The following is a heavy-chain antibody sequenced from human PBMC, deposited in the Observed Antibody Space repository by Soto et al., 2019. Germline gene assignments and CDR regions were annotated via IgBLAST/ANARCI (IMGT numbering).Heavy chain of an antibody. CDR1: GGSISSSHW. CDR3: ASSGGGEDY. V-gene: IGHV4-4*02. D-gene: IGHD3-16*01. Sequence: QVQLQESGPGLVKPSGTLSLSCAVSGGSISSSHWWTWVRQPPGKGLEWIGEIYHSGSTNHNPSPKSRVTISVDTSRNQFPLNLSSVTAADTAVYYCASSGGGEDYWGQGILVTVSS. J-gene: IGHJ4*02. CDR2: IYHSGST.